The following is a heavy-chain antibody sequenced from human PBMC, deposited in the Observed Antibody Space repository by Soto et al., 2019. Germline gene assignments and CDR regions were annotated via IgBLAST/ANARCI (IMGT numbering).Heavy chain of an antibody. D-gene: IGHD3-9*01. CDR3: AIDFDIVTGYYGFDY. CDR2: ISAYNGNT. J-gene: IGHJ4*01. CDR1: GYTFTSYG. V-gene: IGHV1-18*01. Sequence: ASVKVSCKASGYTFTSYGISWVRQAPGQGLEWMGWISAYNGNTNYAQKLQGRVTMTTDTSTSTAYMELRSLRSDDTAVYYCAIDFDIVTGYYGFDYWGHGTLVTVSS.